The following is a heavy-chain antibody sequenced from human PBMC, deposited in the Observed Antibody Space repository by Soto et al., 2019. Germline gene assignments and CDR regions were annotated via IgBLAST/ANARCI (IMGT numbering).Heavy chain of an antibody. CDR1: GGSFSGYY. CDR2: INHSGST. V-gene: IGHV4-34*01. Sequence: QVQLQQWGAGLLKPSETLSLTCAVYGGSFSGYYWSWIRQPPGKGLEWIGEINHSGSTNYNPSLKSRVPISVDTSKNQFSLKLSSVTAADTAVYYCARVSSGWGGNAFDIWGQGTMVTVSS. J-gene: IGHJ3*02. CDR3: ARVSSGWGGNAFDI. D-gene: IGHD6-19*01.